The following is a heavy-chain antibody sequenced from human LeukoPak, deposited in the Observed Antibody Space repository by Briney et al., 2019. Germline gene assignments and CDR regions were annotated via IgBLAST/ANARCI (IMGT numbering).Heavy chain of an antibody. J-gene: IGHJ4*02. V-gene: IGHV3-23*01. CDR1: GFTFSSYA. D-gene: IGHD3-9*01. CDR3: AKVGGDYDILTGKAPY. Sequence: GGSLRLSCAASGFTFSSYAMSWVRLAPGKGLEWVSAISGSGGSTYYADSVKGRFTISRDNSKNTLYLQMNSLRAEDTAVYYCAKVGGDYDILTGKAPYWGQGTLVTVSS. CDR2: ISGSGGST.